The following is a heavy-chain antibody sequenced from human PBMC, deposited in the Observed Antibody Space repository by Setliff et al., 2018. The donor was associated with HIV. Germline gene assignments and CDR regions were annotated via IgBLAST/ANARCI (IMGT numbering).Heavy chain of an antibody. D-gene: IGHD6-6*01. J-gene: IGHJ4*02. CDR2: IWYDGSNK. CDR3: AKAVAQQFVSFFDH. V-gene: IGHV3-33*06. Sequence: GGSLRLSCAASGFSFSSYGMHWVRQAPGKGLEWVAVIWYDGSNKYYAASVKGRFTISRDNSKNTLYLQMNSLRAEDTAVYYCAKAVAQQFVSFFDHWGQGTLVTVSS. CDR1: GFSFSSYG.